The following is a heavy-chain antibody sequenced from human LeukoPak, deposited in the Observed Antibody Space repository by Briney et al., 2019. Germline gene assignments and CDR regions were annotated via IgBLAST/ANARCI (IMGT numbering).Heavy chain of an antibody. CDR1: GFTFSDYA. V-gene: IGHV3-23*01. Sequence: GGSLRLSCAASGFTFSDYAMIGVRQVPGKGREGGSTLSGSGTTTFYANSVKGRLTISRDSSKNTLYLQMNSLRAADTALYYCTKDYDTVGYYSSDYWGQGTLVTVSS. J-gene: IGHJ4*02. D-gene: IGHD3-22*01. CDR2: LSGSGTTT. CDR3: TKDYDTVGYYSSDY.